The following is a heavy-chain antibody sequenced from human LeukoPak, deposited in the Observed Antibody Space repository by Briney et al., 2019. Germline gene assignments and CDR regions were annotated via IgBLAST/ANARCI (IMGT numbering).Heavy chain of an antibody. CDR2: ISYDGSNK. V-gene: IGHV3-30-3*01. CDR1: GFTYSSYA. D-gene: IGHD4-17*01. CDR3: ARAPLHDYGDYNFDY. Sequence: QPGRCLGLSCAASGFTYSSYAMHWVRQAPGKGLEWVAVISYDGSNKYYADSVKGRFTISRDNSKNTLYLQMNSLRAEDTAVYYCARAPLHDYGDYNFDYWGQGTLVTVSS. J-gene: IGHJ4*02.